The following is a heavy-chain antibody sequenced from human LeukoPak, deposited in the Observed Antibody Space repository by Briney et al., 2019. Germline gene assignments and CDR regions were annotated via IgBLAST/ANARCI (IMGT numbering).Heavy chain of an antibody. CDR3: ARTAEQLVPPYYYYYYMDV. Sequence: SETLSLTCTVSGGSLSSGSYYWSWIRQPAGKGLEWIGRIYTSGSTNYNPSLKSRVTISVDTSKNQFSLKLSSVTAADTAVYYCARTAEQLVPPYYYYYYMDVWGKGTTVTISS. CDR2: IYTSGST. J-gene: IGHJ6*03. D-gene: IGHD6-13*01. CDR1: GGSLSSGSYY. V-gene: IGHV4-61*02.